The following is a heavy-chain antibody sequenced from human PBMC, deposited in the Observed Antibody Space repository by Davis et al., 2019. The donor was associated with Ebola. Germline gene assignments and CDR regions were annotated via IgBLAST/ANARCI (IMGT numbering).Heavy chain of an antibody. D-gene: IGHD6-6*01. CDR3: ARDPGSSSFDY. J-gene: IGHJ4*02. Sequence: PGGSLRLSCAASGFSFNNYPFHWVRQAPGKGLEWVAVISYDGTIQDYTDSVKGRFTISRDNAKNSLYLQMNSLRAEDTAVYYCARDPGSSSFDYWGQGSLVTVSS. CDR1: GFSFNNYP. V-gene: IGHV3-30-3*01. CDR2: ISYDGTIQ.